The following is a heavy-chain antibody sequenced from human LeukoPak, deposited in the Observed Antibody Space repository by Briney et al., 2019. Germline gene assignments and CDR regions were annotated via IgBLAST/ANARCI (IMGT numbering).Heavy chain of an antibody. CDR3: ARSRGVPGVDAFDI. V-gene: IGHV4-59*08. J-gene: IGHJ3*02. Sequence: SETLSLTCTVSGGSISGYYWSWIRQPPGKGLEWIGYIYYSGSTNYNPSLKSRVTISVDTSKNQFSLKLSSVTAADTAVYYCARSRGVPGVDAFDIWGQGTMVTVSS. CDR1: GGSISGYY. D-gene: IGHD6-13*01. CDR2: IYYSGST.